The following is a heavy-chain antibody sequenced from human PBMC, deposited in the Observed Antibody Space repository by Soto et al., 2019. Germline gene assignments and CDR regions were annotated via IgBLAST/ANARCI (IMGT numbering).Heavy chain of an antibody. D-gene: IGHD3-22*01. J-gene: IGHJ4*02. CDR2: IYPGDSDT. Sequence: GESLKISCKGSGYSFTSYCIGWVLQMPGKGLEWMGIIYPGDSDTRYSPSFQGQVTISADKSISTAYLQWSSLKASDTAMYYCARHVYPSYYYDSSGYYYFDYWGQGTLVTVSS. CDR1: GYSFTSYC. CDR3: ARHVYPSYYYDSSGYYYFDY. V-gene: IGHV5-51*01.